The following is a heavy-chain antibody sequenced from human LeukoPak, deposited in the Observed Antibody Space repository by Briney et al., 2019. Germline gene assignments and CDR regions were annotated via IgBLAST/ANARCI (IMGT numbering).Heavy chain of an antibody. CDR2: IRSGSTYV. D-gene: IGHD1-26*01. CDR1: GFTFSTYS. Sequence: GCLRLSCAASGFTFSTYSMNWVHQAPGKGLEWVSSIRSGSTYVYYVDSVKGRSTISRDNAKNSLYLQMNSLRAEDTAVYYCARDPGGATTEFDYWGQGALVT. V-gene: IGHV3-21*01. J-gene: IGHJ4*02. CDR3: ARDPGGATTEFDY.